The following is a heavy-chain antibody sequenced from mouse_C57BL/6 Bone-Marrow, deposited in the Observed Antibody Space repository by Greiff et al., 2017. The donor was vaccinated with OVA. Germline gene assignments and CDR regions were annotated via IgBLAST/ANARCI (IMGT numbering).Heavy chain of an antibody. Sequence: EVMLVESGGGLVQPGGSLKLSCAASGFTFSDYYMYWVRQTPEKRLEWVAYISNGGGSTYYPDTVKGRFTISRDNAKNTLYLQMSRLKSEDTAMYYCARGITTVVATSPYFDVWGTGTTVTVSS. V-gene: IGHV5-12*01. J-gene: IGHJ1*03. CDR3: ARGITTVVATSPYFDV. CDR2: ISNGGGST. CDR1: GFTFSDYY. D-gene: IGHD1-1*01.